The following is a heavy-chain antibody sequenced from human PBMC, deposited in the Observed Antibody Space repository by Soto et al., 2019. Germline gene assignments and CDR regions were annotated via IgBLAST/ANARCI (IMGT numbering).Heavy chain of an antibody. J-gene: IGHJ6*03. Sequence: GGSLRLSCAASGFTFSSYAMSWVRQAPGKGLEWVSAISGSGGSTYYADSVKGRFTISRDNSKNTLYLQMNSLRAEDTAVYYCAEDGEGQLVGYYYYYMDVWGKGTTVTVFS. D-gene: IGHD6-6*01. V-gene: IGHV3-23*01. CDR2: ISGSGGST. CDR3: AEDGEGQLVGYYYYYMDV. CDR1: GFTFSSYA.